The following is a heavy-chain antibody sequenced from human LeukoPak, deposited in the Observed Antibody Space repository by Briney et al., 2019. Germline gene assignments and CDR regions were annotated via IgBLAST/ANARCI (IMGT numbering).Heavy chain of an antibody. Sequence: KPSETLSLTCAVYGGSFSGYYWSWIRQPPGKGLEWIGEINHSGSTNYNPSLKSRVTISVDTSKNQFSLKLRSVTAADTAVYYCARDADFYDRTYAFDIWGQGTVVAVSS. D-gene: IGHD3-9*01. CDR1: GGSFSGYY. J-gene: IGHJ3*02. V-gene: IGHV4-34*01. CDR2: INHSGST. CDR3: ARDADFYDRTYAFDI.